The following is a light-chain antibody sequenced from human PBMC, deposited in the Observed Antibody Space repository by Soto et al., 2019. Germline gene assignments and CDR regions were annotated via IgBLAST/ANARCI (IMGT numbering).Light chain of an antibody. Sequence: EIVLTQSPGTLSLSPGERATLSCRASQSVTSGNLAWYQQKPGKAPRLLIYAASSRATNIPDRFSGSGSGTDFTLTISRLEPEDFAVYYCQQYGSSPPYTFGQGTKLEIK. J-gene: IGKJ2*01. CDR3: QQYGSSPPYT. CDR1: QSVTSGN. CDR2: AAS. V-gene: IGKV3-20*01.